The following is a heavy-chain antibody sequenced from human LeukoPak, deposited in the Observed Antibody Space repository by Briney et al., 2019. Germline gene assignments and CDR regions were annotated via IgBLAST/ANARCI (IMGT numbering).Heavy chain of an antibody. CDR2: INWNGGST. CDR3: ARRVDTAMVTYFDY. CDR1: GFTFDDYG. V-gene: IGHV3-20*04. D-gene: IGHD5-18*01. J-gene: IGHJ4*02. Sequence: GGSLRLSCAASGFTFDDYGMSWVRQAPGKGLEWVSGINWNGGSTGYADSVKGRFTISRDNAKNSLYLQMNSLRAEDTALYYCARRVDTAMVTYFDYWGQGTPVTVSS.